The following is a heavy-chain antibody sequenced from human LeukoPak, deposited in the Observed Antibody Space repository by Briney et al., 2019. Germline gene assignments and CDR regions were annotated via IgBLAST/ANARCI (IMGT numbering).Heavy chain of an antibody. V-gene: IGHV3-30*02. CDR2: IRYDGSGK. CDR3: SNPEVAAAAGYDAFDI. CDR1: GFTFSSYG. J-gene: IGHJ3*02. Sequence: PGGSLRLSCAASGFTFSSYGMHWVRQAPGKGLEWVAFIRYDGSGKYYADSVKGRFTISRDNSKNTLYLQMNRLRSEDTALYFCSNPEVAAAAGYDAFDIWGQGTMVTVSS. D-gene: IGHD6-13*01.